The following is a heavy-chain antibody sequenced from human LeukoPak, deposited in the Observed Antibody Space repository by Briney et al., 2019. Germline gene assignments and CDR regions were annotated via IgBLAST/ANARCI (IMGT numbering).Heavy chain of an antibody. J-gene: IGHJ6*03. CDR3: TRGDDSGSYYGYYYYMDV. CDR2: IQYDGSTK. V-gene: IGHV3-30*02. CDR1: GFNFRSYG. D-gene: IGHD1-26*01. Sequence: GGSLRLSCAASGFNFRSYGMHWVRHTPGKGLEWVAFIQYDGSTKVYADSVKGRVTISRDNSKNTVHLQMNSLKTEDTAVYYCTRGDDSGSYYGYYYYMDVWGKGTTVTVSS.